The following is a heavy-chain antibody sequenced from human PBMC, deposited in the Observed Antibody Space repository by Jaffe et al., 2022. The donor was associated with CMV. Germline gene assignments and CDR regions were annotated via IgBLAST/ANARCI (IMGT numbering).Heavy chain of an antibody. D-gene: IGHD3-22*01. J-gene: IGHJ4*02. CDR1: GFTFSNYA. V-gene: IGHV3-23*01. Sequence: EVQLLESGGDWVQPGGSLRLSCAASGFTFSNYAMSWVRQAPGKGLAWVSGIGGSGGSTYYAESAKGRFTISRDNSKNTLYLQLNSLRAEDTAIYYCAKQWGYYFDTSGFHGHRWGQGTLVAVSS. CDR3: AKQWGYYFDTSGFHGHR. CDR2: IGGSGGST.